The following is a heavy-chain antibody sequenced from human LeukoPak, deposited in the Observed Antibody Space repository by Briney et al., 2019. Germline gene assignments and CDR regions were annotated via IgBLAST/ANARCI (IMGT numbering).Heavy chain of an antibody. Sequence: SETLSLTCTVSGGSISSYYWSWIRQPAGKGLEWIGRIYTSGSTNYNPSLKSRVTMSVDTSKNQFSLKLSSVTAADTAVYYCARLLEQLVPGYYYYYYMDVWGKGITVTVSS. V-gene: IGHV4-4*07. CDR1: GGSISSYY. J-gene: IGHJ6*03. CDR2: IYTSGST. D-gene: IGHD6-6*01. CDR3: ARLLEQLVPGYYYYYYMDV.